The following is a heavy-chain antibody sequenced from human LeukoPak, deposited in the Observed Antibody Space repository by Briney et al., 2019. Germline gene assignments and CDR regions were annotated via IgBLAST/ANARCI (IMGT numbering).Heavy chain of an antibody. J-gene: IGHJ4*01. D-gene: IGHD3-3*02. Sequence: PGGSLRLSCAASGFTFSSYAMSWVRQAPGKGLEWVSAISGSGGSTYYADSVKGRFTISRDNSKNTLYLQMISLRAEDTVVYYCAKVGLAGKYYFDYWGQGTLVTVSS. CDR2: ISGSGGST. CDR1: GFTFSSYA. CDR3: AKVGLAGKYYFDY. V-gene: IGHV3-23*01.